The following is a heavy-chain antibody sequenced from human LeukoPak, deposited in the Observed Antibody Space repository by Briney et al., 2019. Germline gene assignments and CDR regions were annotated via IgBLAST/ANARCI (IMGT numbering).Heavy chain of an antibody. CDR3: ASRGGRGPFDY. J-gene: IGHJ4*02. Sequence: PSETLSLTCAVYGGSFSGYYWSWIRQPPGKGLEWIGEINHSGSTNYNPSLKSRVTISVDTSKNQFSLKLSSVTAADTAVYYCASRGGRGPFDYWGQGTLVTVSS. CDR1: GGSFSGYY. D-gene: IGHD3-10*01. V-gene: IGHV4-34*01. CDR2: INHSGST.